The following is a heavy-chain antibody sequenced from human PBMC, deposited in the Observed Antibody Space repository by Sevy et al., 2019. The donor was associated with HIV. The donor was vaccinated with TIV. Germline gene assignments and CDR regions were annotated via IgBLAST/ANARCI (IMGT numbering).Heavy chain of an antibody. V-gene: IGHV3-21*01. CDR2: ISSSSNYI. Sequence: GGSRLSCAASGFTFSTYTMNWVRQAPGKGLEWVSSISSSSNYIYYADSVKGRFTISRDNAKNSLYLQMNSLRAEDTALYYCARPYGSGSWEAFDIWGQGTMVTVSS. D-gene: IGHD3-10*01. CDR1: GFTFSTYT. CDR3: ARPYGSGSWEAFDI. J-gene: IGHJ3*02.